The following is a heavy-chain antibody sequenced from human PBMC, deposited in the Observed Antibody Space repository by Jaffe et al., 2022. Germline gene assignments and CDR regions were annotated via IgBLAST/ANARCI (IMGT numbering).Heavy chain of an antibody. Sequence: QVQLQESGPGLVKPSETLSLTCTVSGDSINIHYWNWIRQPPGKGLEWIGYIYYTGSTNYSPSLKSRVTISLDTSKNQFSLNLSSVTAADTAVYYCARVYPPGYDAFDIWGQGTMVTVS. CDR3: ARVYPPGYDAFDI. CDR2: IYYTGST. D-gene: IGHD5-18*01. CDR1: GDSINIHY. V-gene: IGHV4-59*11. J-gene: IGHJ3*02.